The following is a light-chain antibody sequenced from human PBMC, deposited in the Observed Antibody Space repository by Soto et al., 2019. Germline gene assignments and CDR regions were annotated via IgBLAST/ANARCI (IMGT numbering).Light chain of an antibody. CDR2: AAS. Sequence: AIRMTQSPSSFSASTGDRVTITCRASQGISSYLAWYQQKAGKAPKLLIYAASTLQSGVPSRFSGSGSGTDFTLTISGLQSEDFATYHCQKYYSYPLTFGGGTKVEIK. V-gene: IGKV1-8*01. CDR3: QKYYSYPLT. CDR1: QGISSY. J-gene: IGKJ4*01.